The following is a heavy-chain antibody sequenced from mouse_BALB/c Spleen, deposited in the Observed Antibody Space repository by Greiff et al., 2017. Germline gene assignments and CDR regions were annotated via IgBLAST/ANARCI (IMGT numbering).Heavy chain of an antibody. V-gene: IGHV5-9-3*01. CDR3: ARGTTVDYYFDY. J-gene: IGHJ2*01. Sequence: EVQLVESGGGLVKPGGSLKLSCAASGFTFSSYAMSWVRQTPEKRLEWVATISSCGSYTYYPDSVKGRFTISRDNAKNTLYLQMSSLRSEDTAMYYCARGTTVDYYFDYWGQGTTLTVAS. CDR1: GFTFSSYA. CDR2: ISSCGSYT. D-gene: IGHD1-1*01.